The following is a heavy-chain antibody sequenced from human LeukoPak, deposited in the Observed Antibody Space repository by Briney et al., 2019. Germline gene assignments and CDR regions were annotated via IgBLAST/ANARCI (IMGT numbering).Heavy chain of an antibody. Sequence: GGSLRLSCAASGFTFSSYNMNWVRQAPGKGLEWVSCISSSSSYIYYADSVKGRFTISRDNAKNSLYLQMNSLRAEDTAVYYCAKDPYYYDSSGYYAYWGQGTLVTVSS. D-gene: IGHD3-22*01. CDR1: GFTFSSYN. CDR3: AKDPYYYDSSGYYAY. J-gene: IGHJ4*02. CDR2: ISSSSSYI. V-gene: IGHV3-21*01.